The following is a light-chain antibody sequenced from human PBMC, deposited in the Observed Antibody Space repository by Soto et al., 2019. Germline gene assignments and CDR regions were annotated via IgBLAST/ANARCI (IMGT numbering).Light chain of an antibody. Sequence: EIAYTQSPGTLSLSPGDRATLSCSANQSIYYISIAWYQQKPGQPLSLLFYVASSRAPGTPDGFSGSGSGTGFAPTISRLEADDFAVYYCQQYGNSPRTFGQGDRVEIK. V-gene: IGKV3-20*01. CDR1: QSIYYIS. CDR3: QQYGNSPRT. CDR2: VAS. J-gene: IGKJ1*01.